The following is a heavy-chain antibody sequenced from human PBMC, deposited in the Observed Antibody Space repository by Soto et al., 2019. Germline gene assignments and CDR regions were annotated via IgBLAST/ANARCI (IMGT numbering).Heavy chain of an antibody. D-gene: IGHD3-10*01. CDR1: GYTLTELS. Sequence: GASVKVSCKVSGYTLTELSVHWVRQAPGKGLEWMGGFDPEDGETIYAQKFQGRVTMTEDTSTDTAYMELSSLRSEDTAVYYCATVLLPQDYYGSGSYYFDYWGQGTLVTVSS. CDR3: ATVLLPQDYYGSGSYYFDY. V-gene: IGHV1-24*01. CDR2: FDPEDGET. J-gene: IGHJ4*02.